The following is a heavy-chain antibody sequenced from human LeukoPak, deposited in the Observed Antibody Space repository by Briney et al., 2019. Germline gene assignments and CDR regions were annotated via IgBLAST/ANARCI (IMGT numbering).Heavy chain of an antibody. CDR1: GFTVSDNY. V-gene: IGHV3-66*01. CDR3: ARGGESSGYYYADY. CDR2: IYSSGTT. J-gene: IGHJ4*02. D-gene: IGHD3-22*01. Sequence: TGGSLRLSCAASGFTVSDNYMSWVRQAPGKGLEWVSVIYSSGTTYYADSVKGRFTISRDNSENTLDLQMNSLRVEDTAVYYCARGGESSGYYYADYWGQGTLVTVSS.